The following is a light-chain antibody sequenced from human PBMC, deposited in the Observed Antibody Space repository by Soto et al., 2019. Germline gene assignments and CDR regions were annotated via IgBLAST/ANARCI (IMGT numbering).Light chain of an antibody. J-gene: IGKJ1*01. CDR1: QSVRSSF. V-gene: IGKV3-20*01. Sequence: ETVLTQSPGTLSLSPGERATLSCRASQSVRSSFLAWYQQKPGQAPRLLIYGASSSATGIPDRFSGSGSGTDFTLTISRLEPKDFAVYYCQQYGRSPWTFGQGTKVEIK. CDR2: GAS. CDR3: QQYGRSPWT.